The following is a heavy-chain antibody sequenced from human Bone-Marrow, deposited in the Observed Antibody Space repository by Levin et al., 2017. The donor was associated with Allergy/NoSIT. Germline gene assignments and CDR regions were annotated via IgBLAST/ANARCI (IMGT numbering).Heavy chain of an antibody. V-gene: IGHV4-4*07. CDR2: IYASGNT. D-gene: IGHD6-13*01. J-gene: IGHJ6*02. Sequence: PSETLSLTCTVSGGSISSYYWSWIRQPAGKGLEWIGRIYASGNTNYNPSLKSRVTMSVDTSNNQFSLKLTSVTAADAAVYYCARATIPTAAGTSVSGMDGWGQGTTVTVSS. CDR1: GGSISSYY. CDR3: ARATIPTAAGTSVSGMDG.